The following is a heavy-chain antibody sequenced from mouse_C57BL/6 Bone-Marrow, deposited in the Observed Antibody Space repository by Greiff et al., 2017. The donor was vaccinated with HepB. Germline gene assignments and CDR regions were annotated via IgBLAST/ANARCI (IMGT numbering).Heavy chain of an antibody. V-gene: IGHV1-81*01. CDR3: AREWDYFDY. D-gene: IGHD4-1*01. Sequence: VHLVESGAELARPGASVKLSCKASGYTFTSYGISWVKQRTGQGLEWIGEIYPRSGNTYYNEKFKGKATLTADKSSSTAYMEIRSLKSEDSAVYCCAREWDYFDYWGQGTTRTVSS. CDR1: GYTFTSYG. J-gene: IGHJ2*01. CDR2: IYPRSGNT.